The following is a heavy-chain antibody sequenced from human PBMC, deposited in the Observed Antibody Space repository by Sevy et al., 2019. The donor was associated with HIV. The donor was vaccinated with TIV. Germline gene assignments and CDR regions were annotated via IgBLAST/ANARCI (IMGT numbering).Heavy chain of an antibody. V-gene: IGHV3-23*01. D-gene: IGHD3-3*01. CDR3: AKDQGLGLTIFGVVIPDYYYYGMDV. CDR1: GFTFSSYA. Sequence: GGSLRLSCAASGFTFSSYAMSWVRQAPGKGLEWVSAISGSGGSTYYADSVKGRFTISRDNSKNTLHLQMNSLRAEDMAVYYCAKDQGLGLTIFGVVIPDYYYYGMDVWGQGTTVTVSS. CDR2: ISGSGGST. J-gene: IGHJ6*02.